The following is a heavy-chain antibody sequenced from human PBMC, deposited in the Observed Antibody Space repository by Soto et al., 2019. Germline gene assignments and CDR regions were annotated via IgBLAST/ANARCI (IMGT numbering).Heavy chain of an antibody. D-gene: IGHD6-6*01. CDR3: ARVPLDYSNSHYFDF. CDR1: GGSVSSGSFY. J-gene: IGHJ4*02. Sequence: SETLSLTCTVSGGSVSSGSFYWSWIRQPPGKALEWIGFIYNNRSFSYNPSLKSRVTMSVDTSKHQFSLKLSSVTAADTAVYYCARVPLDYSNSHYFDFWGQGALVTVLL. V-gene: IGHV4-61*01. CDR2: IYNNRSF.